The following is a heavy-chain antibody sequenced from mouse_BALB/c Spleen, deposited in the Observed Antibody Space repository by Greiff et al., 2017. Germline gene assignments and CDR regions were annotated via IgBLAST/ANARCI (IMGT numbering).Heavy chain of an antibody. V-gene: IGHV1S81*02. CDR2: INPSNGRT. Sequence: VQLQQPGAELVKPGASVKLSCKASGYTFTSYWMHWVKQRPGQGLEWIGEINPSNGRTNYTEKFKSKATLTVDKSSSTAYMQLSSLTSEDSAVYYCARGGYDGDYWGQGTTLTVSS. CDR1: GYTFTSYW. CDR3: ARGGYDGDY. J-gene: IGHJ2*01. D-gene: IGHD2-2*01.